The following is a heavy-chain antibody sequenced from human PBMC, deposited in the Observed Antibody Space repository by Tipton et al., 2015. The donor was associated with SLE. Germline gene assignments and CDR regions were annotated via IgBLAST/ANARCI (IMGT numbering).Heavy chain of an antibody. D-gene: IGHD7-27*01. CDR1: GFTFSSYW. CDR3: ARDPYTGKNWGPYLDD. CDR2: INSDGSST. Sequence: SLRLSCAASGFTFSSYWMHWVRQAPGKGLVWVSRINSDGSSTSYADSVKGRFTISRDNAKNTLYLQMNSLRAEDTAVYYCARDPYTGKNWGPYLDDWGQGTLVTVSS. J-gene: IGHJ4*02. V-gene: IGHV3-74*01.